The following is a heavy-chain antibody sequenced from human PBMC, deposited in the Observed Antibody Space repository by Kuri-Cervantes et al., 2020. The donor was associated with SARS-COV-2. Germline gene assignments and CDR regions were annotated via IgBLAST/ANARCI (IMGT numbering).Heavy chain of an antibody. V-gene: IGHV3-21*01. J-gene: IGHJ4*02. CDR2: ISTGSSYI. CDR3: ARERGRFCSNYYPTYFDY. Sequence: GESLKISCAASGFTFNVYSMNWVRQAPGKGLEWVSSISTGSSYIYYSDSVKVRFNSSRDTAKNSLYLQMHSLRAEDTAVYYCARERGRFCSNYYPTYFDYWGQGTLVTVSS. D-gene: IGHD3-3*01. CDR1: GFTFNVYS.